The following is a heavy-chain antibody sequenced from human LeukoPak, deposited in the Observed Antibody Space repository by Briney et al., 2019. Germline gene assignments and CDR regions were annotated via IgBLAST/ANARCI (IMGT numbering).Heavy chain of an antibody. J-gene: IGHJ4*02. V-gene: IGHV3-21*01. CDR1: GFTFSTYS. CDR2: ISGSGGFI. Sequence: GGSLRLSRAASGFTFSTYSMNWVRQAPGKGPEWVSSISGSGGFIHYADSVRGRFTISKDNAKNSLYLQMNSLRAEDTAVYYCARDLYGGYSNDYWGQGTLVTVSS. CDR3: ARDLYGGYSNDY. D-gene: IGHD5-12*01.